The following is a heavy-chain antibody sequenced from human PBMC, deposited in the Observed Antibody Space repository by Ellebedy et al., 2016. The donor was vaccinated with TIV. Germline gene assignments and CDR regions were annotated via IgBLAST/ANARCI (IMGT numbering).Heavy chain of an antibody. J-gene: IGHJ4*02. V-gene: IGHV3-9*01. D-gene: IGHD3-10*01. CDR1: GFTFDDYA. CDR3: AKNPGLELWFGKYYFDY. CDR2: ISWNSGSI. Sequence: SLKISCAASGFTFDDYAMHWVRQAPGKGLEWVSGISWNSGSIGYADSVKGRFTISRDNAKNSLYLQMNSLRAEDTALYYCAKNPGLELWFGKYYFDYWGQGTLVTVSS.